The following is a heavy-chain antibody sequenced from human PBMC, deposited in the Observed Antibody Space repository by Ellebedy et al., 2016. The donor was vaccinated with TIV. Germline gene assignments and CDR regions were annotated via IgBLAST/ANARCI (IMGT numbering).Heavy chain of an antibody. Sequence: GESLKISCAASGFTFSGCTIHWVRQAPGKGLEWVAAIWFDGSDKFHADSVKGRFTISRDNSKNTLYLQMKSLRADDTAVYYCARANGDSSSSGIPDYWGQGTLVTVSS. D-gene: IGHD6-6*01. CDR1: GFTFSGCT. CDR3: ARANGDSSSSGIPDY. CDR2: IWFDGSDK. V-gene: IGHV3-33*01. J-gene: IGHJ4*02.